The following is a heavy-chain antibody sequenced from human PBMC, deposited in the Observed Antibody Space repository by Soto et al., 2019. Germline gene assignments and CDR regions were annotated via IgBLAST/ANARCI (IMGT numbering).Heavy chain of an antibody. CDR1: GFTFGSYW. J-gene: IGHJ4*01. Sequence: GGSLRLSCAASGFTFGSYWMSWVRQAPGKGLEWVSAISGSGGSTYYADSVKGRFTISRDNSKNTLYLQMNSLRAEETAVYYCAKFPKKMVPFFDFWGHGTLVTV. CDR2: ISGSGGST. V-gene: IGHV3-23*01. CDR3: AKFPKKMVPFFDF. D-gene: IGHD6-13*01.